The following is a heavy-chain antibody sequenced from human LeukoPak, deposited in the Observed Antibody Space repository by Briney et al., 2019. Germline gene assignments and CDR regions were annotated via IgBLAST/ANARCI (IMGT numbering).Heavy chain of an antibody. V-gene: IGHV1-69*04. J-gene: IGHJ3*02. CDR2: IIPILGIA. Sequence: SVKVSCKASGGTFSSYTISWVRQAPGQGLEWMGRIIPILGIANYAQKFQGRVTITADKPTSTAYMELSSLRSEDTAVYYCAREDDGGSAFDIWGQGTMVTVSS. CDR1: GGTFSSYT. CDR3: AREDDGGSAFDI. D-gene: IGHD1-1*01.